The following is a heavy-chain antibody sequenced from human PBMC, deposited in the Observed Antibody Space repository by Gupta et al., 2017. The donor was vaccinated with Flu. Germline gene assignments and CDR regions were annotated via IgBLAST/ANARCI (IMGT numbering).Heavy chain of an antibody. Sequence: EVQLVESGGGLVKPGGSLRLSCTLSGFSFTDAWMSWVRQAPGKGLEWVGRIKSKVDDGTTDYAAPVKGRFTISRDDSKTTLYLQMNSLKTEDTAVYYCATVFFSFGDLFPNYYGMDGWGQGTTVTVSS. CDR2: IKSKVDDGTT. D-gene: IGHD3-10*01. J-gene: IGHJ6*02. CDR3: ATVFFSFGDLFPNYYGMDG. CDR1: GFSFTDAW. V-gene: IGHV3-15*01.